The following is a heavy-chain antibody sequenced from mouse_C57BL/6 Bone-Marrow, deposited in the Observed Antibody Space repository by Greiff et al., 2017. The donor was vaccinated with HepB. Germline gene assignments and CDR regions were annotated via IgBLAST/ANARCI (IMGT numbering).Heavy chain of an antibody. V-gene: IGHV5-6*01. CDR1: GFTFSSYG. J-gene: IGHJ1*03. CDR2: ISSGGSYT. CDR3: ARHGDIYYGSSACLPFDV. Sequence: EVNVVESGGDLVKPGGSLKLSCAASGFTFSSYGMSWVRQTPDKRLEWVATISSGGSYTYYPDSGKGRLTISRDNAKNTLYLQMSSLKSEETAMYYCARHGDIYYGSSACLPFDVWGTGTTVTVSS. D-gene: IGHD1-1*01.